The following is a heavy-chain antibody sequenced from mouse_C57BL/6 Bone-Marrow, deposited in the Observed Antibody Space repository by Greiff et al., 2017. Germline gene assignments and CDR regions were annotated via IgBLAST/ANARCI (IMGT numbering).Heavy chain of an antibody. Sequence: VKLVESGGGLVKPGWSLKLSCAASGFTFSSYAMSCVRLTPETRLEWVSTISDGGSYTYYPDNVKGRFPISRDNAKNNLYLQMSHLKSEDTAMYYCARELRTYFDYWGQGTTLTVSS. D-gene: IGHD1-1*01. J-gene: IGHJ2*01. CDR1: GFTFSSYA. CDR2: ISDGGSYT. V-gene: IGHV5-4*01. CDR3: ARELRTYFDY.